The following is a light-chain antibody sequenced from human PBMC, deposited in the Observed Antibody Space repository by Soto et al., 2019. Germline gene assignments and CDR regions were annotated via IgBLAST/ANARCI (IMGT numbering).Light chain of an antibody. Sequence: EIVMTQSPATLSVSVGERATLSCRASQSVSSNLAWYQQKPGQAPMLLIYGASTRATGIPDRFSGSGSGTEFTLTISSLQSEDFAVYYCQKYNNWPPSTFGGGTKVDIK. CDR1: QSVSSN. CDR2: GAS. V-gene: IGKV3-15*01. CDR3: QKYNNWPPST. J-gene: IGKJ4*01.